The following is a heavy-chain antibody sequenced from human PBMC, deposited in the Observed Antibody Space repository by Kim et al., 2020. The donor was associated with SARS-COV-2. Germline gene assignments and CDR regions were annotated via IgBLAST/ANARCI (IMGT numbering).Heavy chain of an antibody. J-gene: IGHJ4*02. CDR1: GYTFTSYY. D-gene: IGHD3-10*01. CDR2: INPSGGST. Sequence: ASVKVSCKASGYTFTSYYMHWVRQAPGQGLEWMGIINPSGGSTSYAQKFQGRVTMTRDTSTSTVYMELSSLRSEDTAVYYCARAITMVRGAQNRPFGYWGQGTLVTVSS. V-gene: IGHV1-46*01. CDR3: ARAITMVRGAQNRPFGY.